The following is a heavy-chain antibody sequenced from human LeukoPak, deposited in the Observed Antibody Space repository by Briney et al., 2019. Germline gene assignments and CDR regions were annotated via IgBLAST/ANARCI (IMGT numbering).Heavy chain of an antibody. Sequence: GGSLRLSCVVSGFTFSSYIMSWVRQAPGKGLEWVAVISYDGSNKYYADSVKGRFTISRDNSKNTLYLQMNSLRAEDTAVYYCARDPPDYALGAFDIWGQGTMVTVSS. J-gene: IGHJ3*02. CDR2: ISYDGSNK. CDR3: ARDPPDYALGAFDI. D-gene: IGHD4-17*01. V-gene: IGHV3-30-3*01. CDR1: GFTFSSYI.